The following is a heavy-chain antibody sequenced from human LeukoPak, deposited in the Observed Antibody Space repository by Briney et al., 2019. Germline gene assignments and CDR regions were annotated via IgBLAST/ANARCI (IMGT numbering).Heavy chain of an antibody. CDR1: GGYFSGYY. D-gene: IGHD2-2*01. Sequence: SETLSLTCAVYGGYFSGYYWSWIRQPPGKGLEWIGEINHSGSTNYNPSLKSRVTISVDTSKNQFSLKLSSVTAADTAVYYCARRKRYCSSTSCYFYYYYMDVWGKGTTVTVSS. CDR3: ARRKRYCSSTSCYFYYYYMDV. CDR2: INHSGST. J-gene: IGHJ6*03. V-gene: IGHV4-34*01.